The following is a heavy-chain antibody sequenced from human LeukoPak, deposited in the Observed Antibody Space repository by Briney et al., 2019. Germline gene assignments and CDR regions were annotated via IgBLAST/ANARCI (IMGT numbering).Heavy chain of an antibody. CDR3: ARDVGRLRYYFDY. CDR2: IYYGGSN. D-gene: IGHD1-26*01. Sequence: SETLSLTCTVSGGSISSYYWSWIRQPPGKGLEWIGYIYYGGSNNYNPSLKSRVTISVDTSKNQFSLRLSSMTAADTAVYYCARDVGRLRYYFDYWGQGTLVTVSS. CDR1: GGSISSYY. V-gene: IGHV4-59*01. J-gene: IGHJ4*02.